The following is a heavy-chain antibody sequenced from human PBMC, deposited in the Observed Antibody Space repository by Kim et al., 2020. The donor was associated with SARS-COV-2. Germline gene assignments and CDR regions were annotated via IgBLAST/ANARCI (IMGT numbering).Heavy chain of an antibody. D-gene: IGHD1-26*01. J-gene: IGHJ4*02. V-gene: IGHV4-31*02. Sequence: YYNPSLKSRVTISVDTSKNQFSLKLSSVTAADTAVYYCARDFTGVGAFDYWGQGTLVTVSS. CDR3: ARDFTGVGAFDY.